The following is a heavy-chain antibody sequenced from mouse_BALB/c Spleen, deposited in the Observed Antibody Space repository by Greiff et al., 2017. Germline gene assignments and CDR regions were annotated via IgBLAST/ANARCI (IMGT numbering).Heavy chain of an antibody. Sequence: EVQLQQPGAELVMPGASVKMSCKASGYTFTDYYMHWVKQRPEQGLEWIGWIDPENGDTEYAPKFQGKATMTADTSSNTAYLQLSSLTSEDTAVYYCKVFAYWGQGTLVTVSA. CDR1: GYTFTDYY. CDR3: KVFAY. CDR2: IDPENGDT. J-gene: IGHJ3*01. V-gene: IGHV14-4*02.